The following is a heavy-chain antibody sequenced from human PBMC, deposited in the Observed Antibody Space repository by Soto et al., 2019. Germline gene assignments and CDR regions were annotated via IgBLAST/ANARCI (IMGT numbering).Heavy chain of an antibody. CDR3: ARDSTVVVTAIPYYYYGMDV. CDR1: GGSISSYY. V-gene: IGHV4-59*12. Sequence: PSETLSLTCTVSGGSISSYYWSWIRQPPGKGLEWIGYIYYSGSTYYNPSLKSRVTISVDTSKNQFSLKLSSVTAADTAVYYCARDSTVVVTAIPYYYYGMDVWGQGTTVTVSS. J-gene: IGHJ6*02. CDR2: IYYSGST. D-gene: IGHD2-21*02.